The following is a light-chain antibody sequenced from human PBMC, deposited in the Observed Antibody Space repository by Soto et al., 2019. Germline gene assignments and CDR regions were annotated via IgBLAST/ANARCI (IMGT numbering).Light chain of an antibody. CDR2: GNS. Sequence: QAVVTQPPSVSGAPGQRVTISCTRSSSNIGAHYDVHWYQQLPGTAPKLLIYGNSNRPSGVPDRFSGSKSGTSASLAITGLQAEDEADYYCQSYDNSLSVYVFGTGTKLTVL. V-gene: IGLV1-40*01. CDR1: SSNIGAHYD. J-gene: IGLJ1*01. CDR3: QSYDNSLSVYV.